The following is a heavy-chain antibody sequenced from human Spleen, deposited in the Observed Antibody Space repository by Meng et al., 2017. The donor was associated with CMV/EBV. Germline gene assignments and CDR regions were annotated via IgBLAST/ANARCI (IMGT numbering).Heavy chain of an antibody. CDR3: ASLYNWNDAIDY. V-gene: IGHV3-23*03. Sequence: GESLKISCAASGFSFGSYAMSWVRQAPGKGLEWVSVIYGGGYSTYYADSVKGRFSVSRDNSKNTLYLQMNSLRAEDTAVYYCASLYNWNDAIDYWGQGTLVTVSS. CDR1: GFSFGSYA. D-gene: IGHD1-20*01. CDR2: IYGGGYST. J-gene: IGHJ4*02.